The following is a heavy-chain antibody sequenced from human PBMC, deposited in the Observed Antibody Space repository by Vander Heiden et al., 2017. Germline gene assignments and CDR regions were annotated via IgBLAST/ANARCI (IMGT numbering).Heavy chain of an antibody. J-gene: IGHJ4*02. CDR2: LSGNGGST. D-gene: IGHD2-15*01. Sequence: EVQLLESGGGLVQPGGSLRLSCAASGFTFSTYAMSWGRQAPGKGLEWVSALSGNGGSTYNADSVKGRVTISRDNSKNTLYRQMNSLRAEETAVYYCAKDPFVDCSGGRCYYFDYWGQGTMVTVYS. CDR1: GFTFSTYA. V-gene: IGHV3-23*01. CDR3: AKDPFVDCSGGRCYYFDY.